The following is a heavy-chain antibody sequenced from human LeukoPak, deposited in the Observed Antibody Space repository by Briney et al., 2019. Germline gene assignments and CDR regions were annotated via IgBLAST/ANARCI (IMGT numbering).Heavy chain of an antibody. CDR1: GFTFSSYA. D-gene: IGHD6-6*01. J-gene: IGHJ4*02. CDR2: ISYDGSNK. CDR3: ARDGPREKWQLVYYFDY. V-gene: IGHV3-30-3*01. Sequence: PGGSLRLSCAASGFTFSSYAMHWVRQAPGKGLEWVAVISYDGSNKYYADSVKGRFTISRDNSKNTLYLQMNSLRAEDTAVYYCARDGPREKWQLVYYFDYWGQGTLVTVSS.